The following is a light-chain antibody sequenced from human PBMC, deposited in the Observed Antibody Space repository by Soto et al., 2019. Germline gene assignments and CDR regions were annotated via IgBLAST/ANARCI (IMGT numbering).Light chain of an antibody. CDR1: QSVASN. CDR3: QQYHNWPPQYT. J-gene: IGKJ2*01. Sequence: EIVMTQSPASLSVSPGDGATLSCRASQSVASNVGWYQQKPGHGPRLLIHGASTRAVGVPARFSGSGSGTDFALTISSLHSEDFAVYYCQQYHNWPPQYTFGQGTKLQIK. V-gene: IGKV3-15*01. CDR2: GAS.